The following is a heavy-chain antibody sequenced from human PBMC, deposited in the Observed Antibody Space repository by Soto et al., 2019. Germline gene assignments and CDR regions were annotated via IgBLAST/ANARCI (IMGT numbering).Heavy chain of an antibody. Sequence: GGSLRLSCTASGFTFGDYAMIWFRQAPGKGLEWVGFITNKGYSFSTAYAASVKGRFTISRDDSKSSLYLQMNSLKTGDTAVYYCTRIAYNYGPGDYWGQGTLVTVSS. CDR2: ITNKGYSFST. V-gene: IGHV3-72*01. D-gene: IGHD2-21*01. CDR1: GFTFGDYA. J-gene: IGHJ4*02. CDR3: TRIAYNYGPGDY.